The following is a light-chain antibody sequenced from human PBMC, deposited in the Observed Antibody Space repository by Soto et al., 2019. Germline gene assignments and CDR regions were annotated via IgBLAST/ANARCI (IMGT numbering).Light chain of an antibody. CDR1: QSVNNY. J-gene: IGKJ5*01. Sequence: EIVLIQSPATLSLSPGERATLSCRASQSVNNYLAWYQQRPGQAPRLLIYDASNRATGIPARFSGSGSGTDFTLTISRLEPEDFAVYYCQQYGNSPITFGQGTRLEIK. V-gene: IGKV3-11*01. CDR3: QQYGNSPIT. CDR2: DAS.